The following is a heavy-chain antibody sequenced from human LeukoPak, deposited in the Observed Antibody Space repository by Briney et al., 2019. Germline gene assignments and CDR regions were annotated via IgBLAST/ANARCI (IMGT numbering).Heavy chain of an antibody. Sequence: GGSLRLSCAASGFTFSSYAMNWVRQAPGKGLEWVSIITSGVGITYCADSVKGRFTISRDNSKNTLYLQMNSLRAEDTAVYYCAKGDYYDFDYWGQGTLVTVSS. J-gene: IGHJ4*02. CDR3: AKGDYYDFDY. V-gene: IGHV3-23*01. D-gene: IGHD3-10*01. CDR2: ITSGVGIT. CDR1: GFTFSSYA.